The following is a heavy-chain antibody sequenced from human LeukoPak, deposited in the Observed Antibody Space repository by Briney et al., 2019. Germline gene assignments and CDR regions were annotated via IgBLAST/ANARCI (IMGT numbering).Heavy chain of an antibody. D-gene: IGHD5-12*01. CDR1: GGSISSYY. V-gene: IGHV4-59*01. J-gene: IGHJ6*02. Sequence: SETLSLTCTVSGGSISSYYWSWIRQPPRKGLEWIGFIYYSGSTNYNPSLKSRVTLSVDTSKNQFSLKLSSVTAADTAVYYCARFAGADDYPYYYYGMDVWGQGTTVTVSS. CDR3: ARFAGADDYPYYYYGMDV. CDR2: IYYSGST.